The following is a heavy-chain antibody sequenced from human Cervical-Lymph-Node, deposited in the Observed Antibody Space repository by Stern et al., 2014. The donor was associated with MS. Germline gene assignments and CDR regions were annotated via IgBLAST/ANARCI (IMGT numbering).Heavy chain of an antibody. V-gene: IGHV5-51*01. Sequence: EVQLVESGAEVKKPGESLQISCPGSGFSFTGYWIGWVRQMPGKGLELMGNIYPEASDTRHSPSYQGQVTISVDKSISTAYLQWSSLRASDTAMYFCARRNGDLAFDYWGQGTLVTVSS. CDR1: GFSFTGYW. J-gene: IGHJ4*02. CDR3: ARRNGDLAFDY. CDR2: IYPEASDT. D-gene: IGHD2-21*01.